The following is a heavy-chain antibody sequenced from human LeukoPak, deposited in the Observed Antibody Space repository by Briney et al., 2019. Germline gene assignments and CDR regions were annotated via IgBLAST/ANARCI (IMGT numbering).Heavy chain of an antibody. CDR1: GDYITTTNYY. CDR2: IFYSGNT. J-gene: IGHJ4*02. Sequence: PSETLSLTRNVSGDYITTTNYYWAWIRQPPGKGLDWIASIFYSGNTYYNPSLKSRVSISIDTSRKQISLQLRSVSATDTAIYYCARRSRLYKHETTGYHDSWGQGTLVTVSS. D-gene: IGHD3-9*01. CDR3: ARRSRLYKHETTGYHDS. V-gene: IGHV4-39*01.